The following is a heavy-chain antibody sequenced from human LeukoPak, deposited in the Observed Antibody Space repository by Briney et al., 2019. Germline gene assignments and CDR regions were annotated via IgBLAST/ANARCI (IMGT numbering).Heavy chain of an antibody. V-gene: IGHV3-30*02. J-gene: IGHJ4*02. CDR1: GFTFSSYG. Sequence: WGSLRLSCAASGFTFSSYGMHWVRQAPGKGLEGVAFIRYGGSNKYYADSVKGRFTISRDNAKNSLYLQMNSLRAEDTAVYYCAREYYDSSGYAIPDYWGQGTLVTVSS. D-gene: IGHD3-22*01. CDR3: AREYYDSSGYAIPDY. CDR2: IRYGGSNK.